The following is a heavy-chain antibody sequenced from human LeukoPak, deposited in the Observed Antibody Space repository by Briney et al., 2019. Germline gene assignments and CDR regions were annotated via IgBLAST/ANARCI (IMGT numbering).Heavy chain of an antibody. V-gene: IGHV3-30*04. D-gene: IGHD6-19*01. CDR2: ISYDGSNK. CDR3: AAGYSSGWPFDY. Sequence: PGGSLRLACAAAGFTFSSYAMHWVRQAPGKGLERVAGISYDGSNKYDADTVTGRFTISRDNSKNTLYLQMNSLRAEDAAVYYCAAGYSSGWPFDYWGQGTLVTVSS. CDR1: GFTFSSYA. J-gene: IGHJ4*02.